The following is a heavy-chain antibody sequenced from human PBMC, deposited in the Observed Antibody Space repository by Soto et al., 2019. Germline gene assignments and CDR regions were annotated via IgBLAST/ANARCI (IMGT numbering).Heavy chain of an antibody. Sequence: SVKVSCKASGGTFSSYAISWVRQAPGQGLEWMGGIIPIFGTANYAQKFQGRVTITADESTSTAYMGLSSLRSEDTAVYYCAICGTHSDRSGYGPFDYWGQGTLVTVSS. CDR2: IIPIFGTA. J-gene: IGHJ4*02. V-gene: IGHV1-69*13. CDR3: AICGTHSDRSGYGPFDY. CDR1: GGTFSSYA. D-gene: IGHD3-22*01.